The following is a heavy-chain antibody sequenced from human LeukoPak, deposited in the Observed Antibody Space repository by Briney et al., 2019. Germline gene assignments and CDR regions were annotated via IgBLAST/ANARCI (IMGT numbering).Heavy chain of an antibody. CDR1: GISISSGGYS. D-gene: IGHD3-3*01. CDR2: IYDSGST. V-gene: IGHV4-30-2*01. J-gene: IGHJ6*03. Sequence: SETLSLTCVVSGISISSGGYSWSWIRQPPGKGLEWIGCIYDSGSTYYDPSLKSRVTISLDRALNQFSLKLTSVTAADTAVYYCARLTTAEDYYYYYMDAWGKGTTVTVSS. CDR3: ARLTTAEDYYYYYMDA.